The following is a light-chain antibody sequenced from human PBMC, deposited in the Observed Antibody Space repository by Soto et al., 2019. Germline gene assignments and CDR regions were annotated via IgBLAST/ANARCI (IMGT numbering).Light chain of an antibody. CDR1: ESLLHTNGYNY. V-gene: IGKV2-28*01. Sequence: DIVMTQSPLSLPVTPGGPASISCRSSESLLHTNGYNYLDWYLQKPGQSPQLLIYLGSSRASGVPDRFSGSGSGTDFTLEISRVEAEDVGVYYCMQALQTPRTFGQGPKVEIK. CDR3: MQALQTPRT. CDR2: LGS. J-gene: IGKJ1*01.